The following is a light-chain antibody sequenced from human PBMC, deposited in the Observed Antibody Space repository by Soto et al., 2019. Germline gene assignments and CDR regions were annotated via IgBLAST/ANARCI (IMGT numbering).Light chain of an antibody. V-gene: IGLV2-14*01. CDR3: SSYTSSSTLVV. Sequence: QSVLTQPASLSGSPGQSITISCTGTSSDVGGYNYVSWYQQHPGKAPKLMIYDVSNRPSGVSNRFSGSKSGNTASLTISGLQAEDEADYYCSSYTSSSTLVVFCGGTKLTVL. J-gene: IGLJ2*01. CDR1: SSDVGGYNY. CDR2: DVS.